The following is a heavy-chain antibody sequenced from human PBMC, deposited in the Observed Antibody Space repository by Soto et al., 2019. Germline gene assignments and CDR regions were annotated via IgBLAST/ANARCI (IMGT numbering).Heavy chain of an antibody. D-gene: IGHD5-12*01. Sequence: VSVKVSCKASGYTFTSYGISWVRQAPGQGLEWMGWISAYNGNTNYAQKLQGRVTMTTDTSTSTAYMELRSLRSDDTAVYYCARVEYSGYDRDGAFDIWGQGTMVTVSS. V-gene: IGHV1-18*01. CDR1: GYTFTSYG. CDR2: ISAYNGNT. J-gene: IGHJ3*02. CDR3: ARVEYSGYDRDGAFDI.